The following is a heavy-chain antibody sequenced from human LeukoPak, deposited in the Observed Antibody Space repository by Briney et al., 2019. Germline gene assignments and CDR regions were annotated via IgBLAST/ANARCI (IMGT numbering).Heavy chain of an antibody. CDR2: IKSKTDGGTT. J-gene: IGHJ4*02. D-gene: IGHD6-13*01. CDR1: GFTFSNAW. V-gene: IGHV3-15*01. Sequence: PGGSLRLSCAASGFTFSNAWMSWVRQAPGKGLEWVGRIKSKTDGGTTDYAAPVKGRFTISRDDSKNTLYLQMNSLRAEDTAVYYCARSSLGIIAAAGTIDYWGQGTLVTVSS. CDR3: ARSSLGIIAAAGTIDY.